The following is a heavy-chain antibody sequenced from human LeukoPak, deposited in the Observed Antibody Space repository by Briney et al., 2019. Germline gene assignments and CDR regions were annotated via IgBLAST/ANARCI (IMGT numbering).Heavy chain of an antibody. Sequence: PSETLSLTCTVSGGSVSSSSYYWGWIRQPPGKGLEWIGEINHSGSTNYNPSLKSRVTISVDTSKNQFSLKLSSVTAADTAVYYCARAFYDFWSGYPSKFDYWGQGTLVTVSS. CDR1: GGSVSSSSYY. CDR3: ARAFYDFWSGYPSKFDY. D-gene: IGHD3-3*01. CDR2: INHSGST. V-gene: IGHV4-39*07. J-gene: IGHJ4*02.